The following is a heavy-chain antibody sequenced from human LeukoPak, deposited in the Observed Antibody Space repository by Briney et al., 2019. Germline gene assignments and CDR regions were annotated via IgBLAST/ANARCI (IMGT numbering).Heavy chain of an antibody. V-gene: IGHV1-8*01. CDR3: ARGTYYYGSGSLMFDY. CDR1: GYTFTSYD. CDR2: MNPNSGNT. D-gene: IGHD3-10*01. Sequence: ASVKVSCKASGYTFTSYDINWVRQATGQGLEWMGWMNPNSGNTSYAQKFQGRVTMTRNTSISTAYMELSSLRSEDTAVYYCARGTYYYGSGSLMFDYWGQGTLVTVSS. J-gene: IGHJ4*02.